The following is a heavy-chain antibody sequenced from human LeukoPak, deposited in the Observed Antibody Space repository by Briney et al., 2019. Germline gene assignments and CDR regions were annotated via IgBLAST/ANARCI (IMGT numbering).Heavy chain of an antibody. CDR3: ARTYCSGGSCYPDDAFDI. CDR1: GFTFSSYG. Sequence: GGSLRLSCVASGFTFSSYGMHWVRQAPGKGLEWVAVIWYDGSNKYYADSVKGRFTISRDNSKNTLYLQMNSLRAEDTAVYYCARTYCSGGSCYPDDAFDIWGQGTMVTVSS. V-gene: IGHV3-33*01. CDR2: IWYDGSNK. J-gene: IGHJ3*02. D-gene: IGHD2-15*01.